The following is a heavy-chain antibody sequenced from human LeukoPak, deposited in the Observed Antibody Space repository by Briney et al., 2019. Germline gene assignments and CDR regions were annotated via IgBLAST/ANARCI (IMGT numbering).Heavy chain of an antibody. D-gene: IGHD3-22*01. V-gene: IGHV3-30*18. J-gene: IGHJ3*02. CDR2: ISYDGSNK. Sequence: GGSLRLSCAASGFTFSSYGMHWVRQAPDKGLEWVAVISYDGSNKYYADSVRGRFTISRDNSKNTLSVQVNSLRAEDTAVYYCAKGHSSGYYTPSLLDAFDIWGQGTMVTVSS. CDR1: GFTFSSYG. CDR3: AKGHSSGYYTPSLLDAFDI.